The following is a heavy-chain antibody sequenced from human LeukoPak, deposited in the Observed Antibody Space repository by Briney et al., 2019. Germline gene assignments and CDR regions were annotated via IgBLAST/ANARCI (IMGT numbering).Heavy chain of an antibody. CDR1: GFTFNNYW. D-gene: IGHD2-15*01. Sequence: PGGSLRLSCAASGFTFNNYWMHWVRQALGKGLVWVSRINSDGSTTTYADSVKGRFTISRDSAENTLYLQMNSLRAEDTAVYYCARTSRSGAYWRDFDYWGQGTLVTVSS. CDR2: INSDGSTT. J-gene: IGHJ4*02. CDR3: ARTSRSGAYWRDFDY. V-gene: IGHV3-74*01.